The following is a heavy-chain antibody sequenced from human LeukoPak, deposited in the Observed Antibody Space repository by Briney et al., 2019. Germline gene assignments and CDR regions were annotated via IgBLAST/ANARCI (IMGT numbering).Heavy chain of an antibody. V-gene: IGHV4-59*08. J-gene: IGHJ3*02. D-gene: IGHD5-18*01. CDR3: ARQPAATAAFDI. Sequence: SETLSLTCTVSGGSINNYYWSWIRRPPGKGLEWIGYIYYSGGDMNYNPSLKSRLTISVDTSKNQISLMLTSMTAADTAVYYCARQPAATAAFDIWAQGTMVTVSS. CDR1: GGSINNYY. CDR2: IYYSGGDM.